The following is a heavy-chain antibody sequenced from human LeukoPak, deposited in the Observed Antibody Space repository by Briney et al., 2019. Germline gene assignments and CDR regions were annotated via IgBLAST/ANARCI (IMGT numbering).Heavy chain of an antibody. CDR2: IYPGDSDT. CDR1: GYSFTSYW. Sequence: GESLKISCKGSGYSFTSYWIGWVRQMPGKGLEWMGIIYPGDSDTRYSPSFQGQVTISADKSISTAYLQWSSLKASDTATYYCAKTLAYCGGDCYPLYFDYWGQGTLVTVSS. J-gene: IGHJ4*02. CDR3: AKTLAYCGGDCYPLYFDY. D-gene: IGHD2-21*02. V-gene: IGHV5-51*01.